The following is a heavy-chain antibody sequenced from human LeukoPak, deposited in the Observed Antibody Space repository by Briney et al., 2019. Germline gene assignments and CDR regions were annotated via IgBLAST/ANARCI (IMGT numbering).Heavy chain of an antibody. CDR1: GFTFSDYY. CDR2: ISSSSSYT. D-gene: IGHD6-13*01. V-gene: IGHV3-11*06. CDR3: ARAGYSSSWYVHSIIDY. Sequence: GGSLRLSCAASGFTFSDYYMSWIRQAPGKGLEWVSYISSSSSYTNYADSVKGRFTISRDNAKNSLYLQMNSLRAEDTAVYYCARAGYSSSWYVHSIIDYWGQGTLVTVSS. J-gene: IGHJ4*02.